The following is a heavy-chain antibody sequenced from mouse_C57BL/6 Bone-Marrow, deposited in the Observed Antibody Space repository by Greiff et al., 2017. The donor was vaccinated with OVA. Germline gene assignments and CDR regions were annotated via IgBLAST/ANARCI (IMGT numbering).Heavy chain of an antibody. V-gene: IGHV14-3*01. CDR3: ARWGTYYSNYEGFAY. D-gene: IGHD2-5*01. CDR1: GFHIKNTY. Sequence: VHVKQSVAELVRPGASVKLSCTASGFHIKNTYMHWVKQRPEQGLEWIGRIDPANGNTKYAPKFQGKATITADPSSNTAYLQLSSRTSEDNAIDYCARWGTYYSNYEGFAYWGQGTLVTVSA. J-gene: IGHJ3*01. CDR2: IDPANGNT.